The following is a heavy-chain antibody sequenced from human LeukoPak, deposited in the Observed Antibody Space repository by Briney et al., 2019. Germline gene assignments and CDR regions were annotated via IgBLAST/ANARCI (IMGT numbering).Heavy chain of an antibody. CDR2: ISYDGSNK. D-gene: IGHD5-18*01. CDR3: ARDERIVDTAMATAYFDY. V-gene: IGHV3-30-3*01. Sequence: SCKASGGTFSSYAMHWVRQAPGKGLEWVAVISYDGSNKYYADSVKGRFTISRDNSKNTLYLQMNSLRAEDTAVYYCARDERIVDTAMATAYFDYWGQGTLVTVSS. CDR1: GGTFSSYA. J-gene: IGHJ4*02.